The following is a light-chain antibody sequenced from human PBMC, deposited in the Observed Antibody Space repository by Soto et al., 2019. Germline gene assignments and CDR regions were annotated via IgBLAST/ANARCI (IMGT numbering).Light chain of an antibody. J-gene: IGLJ2*01. CDR1: SSDIGTYKY. Sequence: QSVLTQPASVSGSPGQSITISCTGTSSDIGTYKYVSWYQQHPGKVPKLMIYEVTNRPSGVSNRFSGSKSGNTASLTISGLQAEDEADYYCSSYTSRSTLVFGGGTKLTVL. CDR3: SSYTSRSTLV. CDR2: EVT. V-gene: IGLV2-14*01.